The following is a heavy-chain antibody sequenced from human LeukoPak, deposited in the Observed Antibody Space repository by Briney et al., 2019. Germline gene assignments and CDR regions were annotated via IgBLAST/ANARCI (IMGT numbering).Heavy chain of an antibody. V-gene: IGHV4-59*01. Sequence: SETLSPTCTVSVGSISSYYWNWTRQPPGKGLEWIGYIYYSGSTNYNPSLKSRVTISRDTSKNQFSLKLSSVTAADTAVYYCARDLGARGAFDSWGQGTMVTVAT. CDR2: IYYSGST. J-gene: IGHJ3*02. CDR3: ARDLGARGAFDS. D-gene: IGHD1-26*01. CDR1: VGSISSYY.